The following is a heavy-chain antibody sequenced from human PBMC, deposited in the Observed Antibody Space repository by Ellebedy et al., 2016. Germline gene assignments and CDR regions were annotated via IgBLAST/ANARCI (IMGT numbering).Heavy chain of an antibody. CDR1: GGPINNYY. Sequence: SETLSLTCTVSGGPINNYYWTWIRQPPGKGLEWVGYIYHSGSTNYNPSLKSRVTISVDTSKNQFSLKLSSVTAADTAVYYCARGLVRGYTFSYGRLDSWGQGTLVTVSS. CDR3: ARGLVRGYTFSYGRLDS. J-gene: IGHJ4*02. D-gene: IGHD3-10*02. V-gene: IGHV4-59*08. CDR2: IYHSGST.